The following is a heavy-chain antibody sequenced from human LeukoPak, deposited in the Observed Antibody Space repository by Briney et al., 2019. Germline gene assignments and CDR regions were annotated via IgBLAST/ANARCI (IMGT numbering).Heavy chain of an antibody. CDR3: ATAPYDSIGIFDY. D-gene: IGHD3-22*01. CDR2: ISWDGDST. Sequence: GGSLRLSCAASGFTFDDYAMHSLRHAPGKGLHSVSLISWDGDSTYYSDSVKGRFTISRDNNKNSLYLQMNSLRTEDTALYYCATAPYDSIGIFDYWGQGTLVTVSS. V-gene: IGHV3-43D*03. CDR1: GFTFDDYA. J-gene: IGHJ4*02.